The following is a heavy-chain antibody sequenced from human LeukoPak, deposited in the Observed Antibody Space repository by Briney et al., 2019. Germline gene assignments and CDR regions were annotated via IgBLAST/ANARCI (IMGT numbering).Heavy chain of an antibody. Sequence: ASVKVSCKASGYTFTSYGITWVRQAPGQGLEWMGWISAYNGNTNYAQKFQGRVTMTRDTSISTAYMELSRLRSDDTAVYYCAREPGGYSYGYPFDYWGQGTLVTVSS. CDR3: AREPGGYSYGYPFDY. CDR2: ISAYNGNT. CDR1: GYTFTSYG. D-gene: IGHD5-18*01. V-gene: IGHV1-18*01. J-gene: IGHJ4*02.